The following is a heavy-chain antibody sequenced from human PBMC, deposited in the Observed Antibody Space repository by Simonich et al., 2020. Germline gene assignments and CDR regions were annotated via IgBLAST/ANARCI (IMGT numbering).Heavy chain of an antibody. CDR2: ISSSISYI. D-gene: IGHD7-27*01. V-gene: IGHV3-21*01. CDR1: GFTFSSYS. Sequence: EVQLVESGGGLVKPGGSLRLSCAASGFTFSSYSMNWVRQAPGNGREWFSSISSSISYIYYADSVKGRITSPRDNAKNSLYLQMNSLRAEDTAVYYCARDRGTGVPMDYWGQGTLVTVSS. CDR3: ARDRGTGVPMDY. J-gene: IGHJ4*02.